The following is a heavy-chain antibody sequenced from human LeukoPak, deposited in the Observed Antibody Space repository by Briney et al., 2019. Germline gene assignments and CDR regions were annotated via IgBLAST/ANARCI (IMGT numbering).Heavy chain of an antibody. CDR2: ISWNSGSI. V-gene: IGHV3-9*01. CDR1: GFTFDDYA. Sequence: PGGSLRLSCAASGFTFDDYAMHWVRQAPGKGLEWVSGISWNSGSIAYADSVKGRFTISRDNAEKSLYLQMNSLRAEDTAVYYCAELGITMIGGVWGKGTTVTISS. CDR3: AELGITMIGGV. J-gene: IGHJ6*04. D-gene: IGHD3-10*02.